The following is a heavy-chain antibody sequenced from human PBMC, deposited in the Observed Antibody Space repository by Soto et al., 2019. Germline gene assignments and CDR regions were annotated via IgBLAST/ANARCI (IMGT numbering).Heavy chain of an antibody. CDR1: GFTFSNHD. CDR3: AKRGPYSSSCYFDY. Sequence: GGYLRLSCAASGFTFSNHDMHWVRQAPGKGLEWVSLISYDGRHKYYSDSVKGRFTISRDNSTGTLFLQMNSLRADDTAVYFCAKRGPYSSSCYFDYSGQGALDIGSS. CDR2: ISYDGRHK. V-gene: IGHV3-30*18. J-gene: IGHJ4*02. D-gene: IGHD6-13*01.